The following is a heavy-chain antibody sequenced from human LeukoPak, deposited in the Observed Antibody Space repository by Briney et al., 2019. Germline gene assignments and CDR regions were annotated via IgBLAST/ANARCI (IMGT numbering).Heavy chain of an antibody. V-gene: IGHV4-59*01. J-gene: IGHJ4*02. Sequence: SETLSLTCTVSGGSISSYYWSWIRQPPGKGLEWIGYIYYSGSTNYNPSLKSRVTISVDTSKNQFSLKLSPVTAADTAVYYCARVYSGHFDYWGQGTLVTVSS. CDR3: ARVYSGHFDY. CDR2: IYYSGST. CDR1: GGSISSYY. D-gene: IGHD1-26*01.